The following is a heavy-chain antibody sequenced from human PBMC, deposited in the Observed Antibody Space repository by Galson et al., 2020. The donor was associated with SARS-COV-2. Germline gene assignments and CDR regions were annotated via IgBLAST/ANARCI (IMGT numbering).Heavy chain of an antibody. V-gene: IGHV3-15*07. J-gene: IGHJ6*02. D-gene: IGHD3-16*01. CDR2: IKSKSDGETI. Sequence: GESLKISCAASGFTFPNAWMNWVRQVPGKGLEWVGRIKSKSDGETIDYAAPVKGRFSISRDDSKKMLYLQMDSLKTEDTGVYYCTYWGGVWGQGTTVIVSS. CDR3: TYWGGV. CDR1: GFTFPNAW.